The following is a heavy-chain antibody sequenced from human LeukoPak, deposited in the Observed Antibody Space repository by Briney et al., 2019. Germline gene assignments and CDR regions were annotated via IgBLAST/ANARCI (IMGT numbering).Heavy chain of an antibody. J-gene: IGHJ4*02. CDR2: IWYDGSNK. V-gene: IGHV3-33*01. D-gene: IGHD3-22*01. CDR1: GFTFSSYG. Sequence: GGSLRLSCAASGFTFSSYGMHWVRQAPGKGLEWVAVIWYDGSNKYYADSVKGRFTISRDNSKNTLYLQMNSLRAEDTAVYYCASPLSSGSYYFDYWGQGTLATVSS. CDR3: ASPLSSGSYYFDY.